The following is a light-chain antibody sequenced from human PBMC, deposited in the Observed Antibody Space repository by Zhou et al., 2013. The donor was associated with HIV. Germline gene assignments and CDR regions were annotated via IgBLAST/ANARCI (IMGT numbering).Light chain of an antibody. CDR2: KAS. V-gene: IGKV1-39*01. Sequence: DIQMTQSPSSLSASVGDRVTITCRASQSISSSLNWYQQRPGKAPRLLISKASTLESGVPSRFSGSGSGTDFTLTISSLQPEDFATYYCQQANSFPQTFGQGTKLEIK. J-gene: IGKJ2*01. CDR3: QQANSFPQT. CDR1: QSISSS.